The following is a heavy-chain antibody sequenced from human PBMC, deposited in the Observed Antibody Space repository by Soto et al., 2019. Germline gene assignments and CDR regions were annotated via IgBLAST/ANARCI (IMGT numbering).Heavy chain of an antibody. Sequence: EVQLVESGGGLVQPGESLTVSCEASGFTFSTYWMTWVRQAPGKGLEWVANIKQDGSEKFYVGSVRGRFTISRDNAKNSMYLQMNSLRADDTAVYYCARRSSGRLTTAWAPLDWWGQGTLVTVSS. J-gene: IGHJ4*02. V-gene: IGHV3-7*03. CDR1: GFTFSTYW. CDR2: IKQDGSEK. D-gene: IGHD2-21*01. CDR3: ARRSSGRLTTAWAPLDW.